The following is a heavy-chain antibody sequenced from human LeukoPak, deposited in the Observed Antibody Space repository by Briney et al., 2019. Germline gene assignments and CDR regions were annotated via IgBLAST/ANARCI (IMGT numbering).Heavy chain of an antibody. V-gene: IGHV4-31*03. D-gene: IGHD1-1*01. CDR2: IYYSGST. CDR1: GGSISSGGYY. Sequence: PSETLSLTCTVSGGSISSGGYYWSWIRRHPGKGLEWIGYIYYSGSTYYNPSLKSRVTISVDTSKNQFSLKLSSVTAADTAVHYCARNNWNDLSYFDYWGQGTLVTVSS. CDR3: ARNNWNDLSYFDY. J-gene: IGHJ4*02.